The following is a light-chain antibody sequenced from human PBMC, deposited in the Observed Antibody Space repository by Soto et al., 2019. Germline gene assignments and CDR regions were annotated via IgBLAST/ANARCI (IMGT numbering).Light chain of an antibody. Sequence: DIQLTQSPSFLSASVGDRVTITCRASQGINSYLAWYQQTPGKAPKLLIYATSTLQTRVPSRFSGSGSGTEFTLTISSLQPEDFATYYCQQFNSYPLLFTFGPGTRVEIK. CDR1: QGINSY. V-gene: IGKV1-9*01. CDR2: ATS. CDR3: QQFNSYPLLFT. J-gene: IGKJ3*01.